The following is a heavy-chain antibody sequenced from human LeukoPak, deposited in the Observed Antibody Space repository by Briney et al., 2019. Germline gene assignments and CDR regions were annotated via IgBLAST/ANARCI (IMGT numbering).Heavy chain of an antibody. Sequence: GGSLRLSFAASGFTFSSYGMHWVRQAPGKGLEWVAFIRSDGSNKYYADSVKGRFTISRDNSKNTLYLQLNSLRAEDTAVYYCAKVMDRDIVATIRLGSQYYFDYWGQGTLVTVSS. D-gene: IGHD5-12*01. CDR1: GFTFSSYG. CDR3: AKVMDRDIVATIRLGSQYYFDY. J-gene: IGHJ4*02. V-gene: IGHV3-30*02. CDR2: IRSDGSNK.